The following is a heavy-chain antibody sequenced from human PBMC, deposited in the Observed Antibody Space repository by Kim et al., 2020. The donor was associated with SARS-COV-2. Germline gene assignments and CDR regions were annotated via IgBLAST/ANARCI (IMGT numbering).Heavy chain of an antibody. J-gene: IGHJ5*01. Sequence: GGSLRLSCAASGFTFDDYGMNWVRQAPGKGLECVSGIDRNGGTTGYADSVKGRFTISRDNAKNSLYLQMNSLRAEDTALYYCARAPRPGYSSGWINWFDSWGQGTLVTVSS. D-gene: IGHD6-19*01. CDR3: ARAPRPGYSSGWINWFDS. CDR1: GFTFDDYG. V-gene: IGHV3-20*04. CDR2: IDRNGGTT.